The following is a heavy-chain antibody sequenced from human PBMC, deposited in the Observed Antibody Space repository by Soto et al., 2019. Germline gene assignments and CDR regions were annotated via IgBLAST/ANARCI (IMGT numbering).Heavy chain of an antibody. D-gene: IGHD6-13*01. J-gene: IGHJ4*02. CDR1: GFTFSTYN. CDR2: ISSSSNYI. Sequence: EVQLVQSGGGLVKPGESLRLSCATSGFTFSTYNMNWVRQAPGKGLEWVSSISSSSNYIYYADSLKGRFTVSRDNAKNSLYLQMNSLRAEDTAVYYCARDQLVDYWGLGTLVTVSS. V-gene: IGHV3-21*06. CDR3: ARDQLVDY.